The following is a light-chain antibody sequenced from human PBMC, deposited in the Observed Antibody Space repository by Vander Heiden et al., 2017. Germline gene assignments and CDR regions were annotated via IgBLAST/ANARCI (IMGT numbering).Light chain of an antibody. CDR1: SSDIGGYNF. V-gene: IGLV2-14*03. Sequence: QSALTQPASVSGSPGQSITISCTGASSDIGGYNFVPWYQQHPGKAPKLMIYDVSNRPSGVSNRFSGSKSGNTATLTISGLQAEDEADYYCSSYRSGRNYVFGTGTKVTVL. CDR3: SSYRSGRNYV. CDR2: DVS. J-gene: IGLJ1*01.